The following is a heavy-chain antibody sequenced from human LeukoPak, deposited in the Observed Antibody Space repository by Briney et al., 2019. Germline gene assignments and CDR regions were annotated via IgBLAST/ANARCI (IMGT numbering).Heavy chain of an antibody. J-gene: IGHJ5*02. CDR1: GGSISSGSYY. CDR3: ARDWGSSSWFNWFDP. D-gene: IGHD6-13*01. CDR2: IYTGGSI. Sequence: SETLSLTCTVSGGSISSGSYYWTWIRQPAGKGLEWIGRIYTGGSINYNPSLKSRVAISVDTSKNQFSLKLSSVTAADTAVYYCARDWGSSSWFNWFDPWGQGTLVTVSS. V-gene: IGHV4-61*02.